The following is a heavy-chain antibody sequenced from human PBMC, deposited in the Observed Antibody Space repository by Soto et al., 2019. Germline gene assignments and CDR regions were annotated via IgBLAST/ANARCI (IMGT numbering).Heavy chain of an antibody. V-gene: IGHV3-9*01. J-gene: IGHJ5*02. CDR3: AKDYNEQLGHNWFDP. CDR2: ISWNSGSI. D-gene: IGHD6-13*01. CDR1: GFTFDDYA. Sequence: PGGSLRLSCAASGFTFDDYAMHWVRQAPGKGLEWVSGISWNSGSIGYADSVKGRFTISRDNAKNSLYLQMNSLRAEDTALYYCAKDYNEQLGHNWFDPWGQGTLVTVSS.